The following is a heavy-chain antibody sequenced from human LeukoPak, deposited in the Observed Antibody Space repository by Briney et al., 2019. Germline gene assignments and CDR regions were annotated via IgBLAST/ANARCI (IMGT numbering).Heavy chain of an antibody. CDR3: ARVGGSSSPLSAFDI. J-gene: IGHJ3*02. D-gene: IGHD2-15*01. Sequence: SETLSLTCTVSGGSVSDYYWSWIRQPARKGLEWIGRIYTSGSTNYNPSLKSRVTISVDKSKNQFSLKLNSVTAADTAVYYCARVGGSSSPLSAFDIWGPGTMVTVSS. CDR2: IYTSGST. CDR1: GGSVSDYY. V-gene: IGHV4-4*07.